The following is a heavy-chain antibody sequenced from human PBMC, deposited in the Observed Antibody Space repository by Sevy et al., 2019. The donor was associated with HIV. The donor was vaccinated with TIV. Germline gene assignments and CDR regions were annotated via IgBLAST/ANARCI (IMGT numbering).Heavy chain of an antibody. D-gene: IGHD2-15*01. CDR2: MSGRGGAI. CDR1: GFTFSIYA. CDR3: ARDGGLGYCTGGSCNRYYYYYGLDV. J-gene: IGHJ6*02. Sequence: GGSLRLSCATSGFTFSIYAMSWVRQAPGKGLEWVSSMSGRGGAIYYADSVKGRFTISRDNSRNTLYLQMNSLRVEDTAVYYCARDGGLGYCTGGSCNRYYYYYGLDVWGQGTTVTVSS. V-gene: IGHV3-23*01.